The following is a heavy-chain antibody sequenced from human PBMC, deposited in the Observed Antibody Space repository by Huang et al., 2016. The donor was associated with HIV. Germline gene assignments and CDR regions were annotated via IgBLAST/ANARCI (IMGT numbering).Heavy chain of an antibody. Sequence: QVQLVQSGAEMKKSGSSVKVSCKASGGTVSSFSCTWVRQAPGHGLEWMGGIIPLPDTTDLAQKFRGRVTLTADESTNTAFMELSGLTSQDTAVYYCARGVGNSNRGFDIWGQGTLVTVS. CDR3: ARGVGNSNRGFDI. CDR2: IIPLPDTT. D-gene: IGHD5-18*01. CDR1: GGTVSSFS. J-gene: IGHJ4*02. V-gene: IGHV1-69*13.